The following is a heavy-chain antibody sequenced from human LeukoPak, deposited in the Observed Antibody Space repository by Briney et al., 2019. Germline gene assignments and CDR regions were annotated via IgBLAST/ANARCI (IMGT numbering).Heavy chain of an antibody. CDR1: GYTFTSYA. D-gene: IGHD1-26*01. J-gene: IGHJ3*02. Sequence: ASVKVSCKASGYTFTSYAMNWVRQAPGQGLEWMGWINTDNGNTKYPQQFQGRVTSIRDTSANTVYMELSSLRSEDTATYYCARGGSGATFDIWGQGTMATVSS. V-gene: IGHV1-3*04. CDR3: ARGGSGATFDI. CDR2: INTDNGNT.